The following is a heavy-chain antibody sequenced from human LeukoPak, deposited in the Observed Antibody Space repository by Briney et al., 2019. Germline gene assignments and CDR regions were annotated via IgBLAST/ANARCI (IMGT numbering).Heavy chain of an antibody. V-gene: IGHV3-33*01. D-gene: IGHD3-9*01. Sequence: PGGSLRLSCAASGFTFSSYGMPWVRQAPGKGLEWVAVIWYDGSNKYYADSVKGRFTISRDNSKNTLYLQMNSLRAEDTAVYYCAREAGGFDWLWHPYYYYGMDVWGQGTTVTVSS. CDR3: AREAGGFDWLWHPYYYYGMDV. CDR2: IWYDGSNK. J-gene: IGHJ6*02. CDR1: GFTFSSYG.